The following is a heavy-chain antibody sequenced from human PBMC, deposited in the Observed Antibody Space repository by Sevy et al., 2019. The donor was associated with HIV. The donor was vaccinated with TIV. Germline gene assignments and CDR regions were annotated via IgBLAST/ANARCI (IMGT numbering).Heavy chain of an antibody. Sequence: GGSLRLSCVASGFTFSDHYMEWVRQAPGKGLEWVGRTRNKADGYTTEYAASVKGRFTNSRDESKNSLYVQMNSLNTEDTAVYYCATHAGIAAAGRVFDYWGQGTLVTVSS. CDR3: ATHAGIAAAGRVFDY. J-gene: IGHJ4*02. CDR2: TRNKADGYTT. CDR1: GFTFSDHY. V-gene: IGHV3-72*01. D-gene: IGHD6-13*01.